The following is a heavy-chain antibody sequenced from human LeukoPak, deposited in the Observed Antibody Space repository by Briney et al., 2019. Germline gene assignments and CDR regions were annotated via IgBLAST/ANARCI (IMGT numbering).Heavy chain of an antibody. Sequence: SETLSLTCTVSGGSISSYYWSWIRQPPGKGLEWIGYIYYSGSTKYNPSLKSRVTISVDTSKNQFSLKLSSVTAADTAVYYCAREGVAGRDFYYYMDVWGKGTTVTISS. D-gene: IGHD6-19*01. CDR3: AREGVAGRDFYYYMDV. CDR2: IYYSGST. CDR1: GGSISSYY. J-gene: IGHJ6*03. V-gene: IGHV4-59*01.